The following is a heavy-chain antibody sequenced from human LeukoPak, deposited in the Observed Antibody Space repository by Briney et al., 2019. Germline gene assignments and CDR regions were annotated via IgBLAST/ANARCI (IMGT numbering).Heavy chain of an antibody. CDR2: IYYSGST. D-gene: IGHD3-22*01. Sequence: SETLSLTCTVSGGSISSSSYYWGWIRQPPGKGLEWIGSIYYSGSTYYNPSLKSRVTISVDTSKNQFSLKLSSVTAADTAVYYCARGAPLLDYYDSSGYYPDNDYWGQGTLVTVSS. CDR1: GGSISSSSYY. J-gene: IGHJ4*02. CDR3: ARGAPLLDYYDSSGYYPDNDY. V-gene: IGHV4-39*07.